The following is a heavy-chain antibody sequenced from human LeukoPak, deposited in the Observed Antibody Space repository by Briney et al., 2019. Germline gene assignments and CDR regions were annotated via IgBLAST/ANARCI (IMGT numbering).Heavy chain of an antibody. D-gene: IGHD3-3*01. CDR2: IRYDGSNK. CDR1: GFTFSSYG. CDR3: TTEKRHYDFWSGYSLFDY. Sequence: GGSLRLSCAASGFTFSSYGMHWVRQAPGKGLEWVAFIRYDGSNKYYADSVKGRFTISRDNSKNTLYLQMNSLKTEDTAVYYCTTEKRHYDFWSGYSLFDYWGQGTLVTVSS. V-gene: IGHV3-30*02. J-gene: IGHJ4*02.